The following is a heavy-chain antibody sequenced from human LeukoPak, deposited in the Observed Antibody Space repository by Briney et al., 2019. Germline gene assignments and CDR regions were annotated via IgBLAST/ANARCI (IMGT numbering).Heavy chain of an antibody. CDR3: ARRVFGVVGSSWYFDL. CDR2: IYYSGST. D-gene: IGHD3-3*01. J-gene: IGHJ2*01. Sequence: KPSETLSLTCTVSGGSISSYYWSWIRQPPGKGLEWIGYIYYSGSTNYNPSLKSRVTISVDTSKNQFSLKLSSVTAADTAVYYCARRVFGVVGSSWYFDLWGRGTLVTVSS. V-gene: IGHV4-59*01. CDR1: GGSISSYY.